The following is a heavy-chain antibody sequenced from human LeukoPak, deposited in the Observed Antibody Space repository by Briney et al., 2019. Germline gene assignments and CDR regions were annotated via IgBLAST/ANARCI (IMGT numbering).Heavy chain of an antibody. V-gene: IGHV3-9*01. CDR1: GFTFDDYA. J-gene: IGHJ4*02. CDR3: VKDFGQITAGIAY. CDR2: SRRNTDSI. Sequence: GGSLRLSCATSGFTFDDYAMHWLRQAPGKGLEWVSGSRRNTDSIGCADSVRGRFTISRDNSQNSLFLQMNSLRPEDTALYYCVKDFGQITAGIAYWGQGTLVTVSS. D-gene: IGHD6-13*01.